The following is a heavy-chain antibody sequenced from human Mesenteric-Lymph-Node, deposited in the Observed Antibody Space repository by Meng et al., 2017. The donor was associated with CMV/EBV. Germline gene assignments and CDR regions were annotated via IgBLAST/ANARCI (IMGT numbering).Heavy chain of an antibody. CDR3: AHMANSLDY. V-gene: IGHV2-5*02. D-gene: IGHD4/OR15-4a*01. J-gene: IGHJ4*02. Sequence: TLTGTFSGFSLGTSGVGVGWIRHPPGEALKWLALIYWDDDKRYSPSLKSRLTITKDTSKNQVVLTMTNMDPVDTATYYCAHMANSLDYWGQGTLVTVSS. CDR1: GFSLGTSGVG. CDR2: IYWDDDK.